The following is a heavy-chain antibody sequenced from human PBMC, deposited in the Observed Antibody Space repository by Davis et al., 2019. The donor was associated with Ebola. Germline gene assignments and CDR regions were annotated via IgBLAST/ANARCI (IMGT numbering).Heavy chain of an antibody. CDR1: GFTFSGSA. Sequence: PGGSLRLSCAASGFTFSGSAMHWVRQASGKGLEWVGRIRSKANSYATAYAASVKGRFTISRDESKNTAYLQMNSLKTEDTAVYYCTRRLKDDSSGYYDYWGQGTLVTVSS. J-gene: IGHJ4*02. CDR2: IRSKANSYAT. D-gene: IGHD3-22*01. V-gene: IGHV3-73*01. CDR3: TRRLKDDSSGYYDY.